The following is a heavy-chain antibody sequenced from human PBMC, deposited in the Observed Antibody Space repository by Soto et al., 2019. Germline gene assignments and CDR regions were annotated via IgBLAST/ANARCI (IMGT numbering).Heavy chain of an antibody. CDR3: ARDPPSIAASGSYN. D-gene: IGHD6-13*01. CDR1: GFTVSNNY. CDR2: IYSSGGT. J-gene: IGHJ4*02. Sequence: DVQLEESGGGLIQPGGSLRLSCAVSGFTVSNNYMTWVRQAPGKGLEWVSLIYSSGGTKYADSVRGRFTISRDNSKHTLYLPMNSLKVEDTAVYYCARDPPSIAASGSYNWGQGTLVTVSS. V-gene: IGHV3-53*01.